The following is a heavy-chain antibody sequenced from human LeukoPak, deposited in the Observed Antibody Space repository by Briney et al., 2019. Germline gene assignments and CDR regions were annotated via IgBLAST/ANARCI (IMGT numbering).Heavy chain of an antibody. CDR3: ARGPNYYDSGGYYSYYYYMDV. V-gene: IGHV1-2*02. J-gene: IGHJ6*03. Sequence: ASVKVSCKASGYTFTGYYMHWVRQAPGQGLEWIGWINPNSGGTNYAQKFQGRVTMTRDTSISTAYMDLSRLRSDDTAVYYCARGPNYYDSGGYYSYYYYMDVWGKGTTVTVSS. CDR2: INPNSGGT. CDR1: GYTFTGYY. D-gene: IGHD3-22*01.